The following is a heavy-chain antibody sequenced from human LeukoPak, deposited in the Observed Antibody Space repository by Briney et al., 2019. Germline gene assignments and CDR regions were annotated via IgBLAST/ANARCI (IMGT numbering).Heavy chain of an antibody. CDR3: HSSGWKYYYYGMDV. CDR2: INHSGST. Sequence: SETLSLTCTVSGGSISITGISRNWVRQLPGKGLEWIGEINHSGSTNYDPSLKSRVTISVDTSKNQFSLKLSSVTAADTAVYYCHSSGWKYYYYGMDVWGQGTTVTVSS. D-gene: IGHD6-19*01. CDR1: GGSISITGIS. J-gene: IGHJ6*02. V-gene: IGHV4-34*01.